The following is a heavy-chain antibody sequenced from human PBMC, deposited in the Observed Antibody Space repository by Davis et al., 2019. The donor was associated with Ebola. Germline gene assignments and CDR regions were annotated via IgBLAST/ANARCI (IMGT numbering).Heavy chain of an antibody. V-gene: IGHV4-34*01. CDR2: INHSGST. Sequence: PSETLSLTCAVYGGSFSGYYWSWIRQPPGKGLEWIGEINHSGSTNYNPSLKRRVTISVDTSKNQFSLKLSSVTAADTAVYYCASSTTVTTSGVHYYYGMDVWGQGTTVTVSS. CDR3: ASSTTVTTSGVHYYYGMDV. CDR1: GGSFSGYY. D-gene: IGHD4-17*01. J-gene: IGHJ6*02.